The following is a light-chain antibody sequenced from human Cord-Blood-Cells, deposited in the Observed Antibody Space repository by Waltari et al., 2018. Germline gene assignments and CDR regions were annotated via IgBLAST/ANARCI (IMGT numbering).Light chain of an antibody. J-gene: IGLJ3*02. CDR3: CSYAGSYGV. V-gene: IGLV2-11*01. CDR1: SSDVGCYNY. CDR2: DVS. Sequence: QSALTQPRSVSGSPGQSVTISCTGTSSDVGCYNYVSWYQQHPGKAPKLMIYDVSKRPSWVPDRFSGSKSGNTASLTISGLQAEDEADYYCCSYAGSYGVFGGGTKLTVL.